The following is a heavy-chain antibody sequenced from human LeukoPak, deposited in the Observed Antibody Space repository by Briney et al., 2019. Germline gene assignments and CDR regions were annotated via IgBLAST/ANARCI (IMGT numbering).Heavy chain of an antibody. Sequence: GGSLRLSCAASGFTFSSYGMHWVRQAPGKGLEWVAVVWYDGSNKYYADSVKGRLTISRDSSKNTLYLQMNSLRAEDTAVYYCARVGTGSSWYYFDYWGQGTLVTVSS. J-gene: IGHJ4*02. CDR3: ARVGTGSSWYYFDY. V-gene: IGHV3-33*01. CDR1: GFTFSSYG. D-gene: IGHD6-13*01. CDR2: VWYDGSNK.